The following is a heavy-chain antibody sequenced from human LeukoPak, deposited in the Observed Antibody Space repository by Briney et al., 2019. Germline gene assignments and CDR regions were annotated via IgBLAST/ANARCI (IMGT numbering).Heavy chain of an antibody. D-gene: IGHD3-3*01. CDR2: ISSSSSYI. CDR3: ARADYDFWSGYLYFDY. Sequence: GGSLRLSCAASGFTFSSYSMNWVRQAPGKGLEWVSSISSSSSYIYYADSVKGRFTISRDNAKNSLYLQMNSLRAEDTAVYYCARADYDFWSGYLYFDYWGQGTLVTVSS. CDR1: GFTFSSYS. V-gene: IGHV3-21*01. J-gene: IGHJ4*02.